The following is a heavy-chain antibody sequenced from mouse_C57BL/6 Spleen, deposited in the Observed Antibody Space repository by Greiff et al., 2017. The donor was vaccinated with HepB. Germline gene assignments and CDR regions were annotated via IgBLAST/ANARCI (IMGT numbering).Heavy chain of an antibody. CDR3: ARDDGYDVRDFDY. CDR2: INPYNGGT. Sequence: DVKLVESGPVLVKPGASVKMSCKASGYTFTDYYMNWVKQSHGKSLEWIGVINPYNGGTSYNQKFKGKATLTVDKSSSTAYMELNSLTSEDSAVYYCARDDGYDVRDFDYWGQGTTLTVSS. CDR1: GYTFTDYY. V-gene: IGHV1-19*01. D-gene: IGHD2-2*01. J-gene: IGHJ2*01.